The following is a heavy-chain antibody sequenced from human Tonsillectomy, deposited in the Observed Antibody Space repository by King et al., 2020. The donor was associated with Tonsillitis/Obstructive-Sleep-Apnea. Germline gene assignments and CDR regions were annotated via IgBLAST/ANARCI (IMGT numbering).Heavy chain of an antibody. CDR2: ISAYNGNT. CDR1: GYTFTSYG. D-gene: IGHD3-3*01. CDR3: ARDRERLFGVVIEVPFDY. V-gene: IGHV1-18*01. J-gene: IGHJ4*02. Sequence: QLVQSGAEVKKPGASVKVSCKASGYTFTSYGISWVRQAPGQGLEWMGWISAYNGNTNYAQKLQGRVTMTTDTSTSTAYMELRSLRSDDTAAYYCARDRERLFGVVIEVPFDYWGQGTLVTVSS.